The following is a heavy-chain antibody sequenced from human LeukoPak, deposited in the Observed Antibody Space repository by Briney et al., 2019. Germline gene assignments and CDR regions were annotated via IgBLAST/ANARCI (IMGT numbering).Heavy chain of an antibody. CDR3: ARDVGDWSYFDY. V-gene: IGHV4-31*01. Sequence: SETLSLTCTVSGGSLSNGVYYWSWIRQPPGKGLEWIGYIYYSGRTYYNPSLKSQVTISVDTSKNQLSLKLSSVTAADTAVYYCARDVGDWSYFDYWGQGTLVSVSS. CDR2: IYYSGRT. J-gene: IGHJ4*02. CDR1: GGSLSNGVYY. D-gene: IGHD1-26*01.